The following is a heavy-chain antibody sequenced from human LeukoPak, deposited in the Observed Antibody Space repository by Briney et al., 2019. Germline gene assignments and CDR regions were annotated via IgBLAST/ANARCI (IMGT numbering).Heavy chain of an antibody. CDR2: ISSNGGST. V-gene: IGHV3-64*01. Sequence: GRTLRLSCAASGFTFSSYVMHWVRQAPGKGLEYVSAISSNGGSTYYANSVKGRFTISRDNSKNTLYLQMGSLRPEDMAVYYCATTLGYCSGGSCFVTYFDYWGQGTLVTVSS. CDR3: ATTLGYCSGGSCFVTYFDY. D-gene: IGHD2-15*01. CDR1: GFTFSSYV. J-gene: IGHJ4*02.